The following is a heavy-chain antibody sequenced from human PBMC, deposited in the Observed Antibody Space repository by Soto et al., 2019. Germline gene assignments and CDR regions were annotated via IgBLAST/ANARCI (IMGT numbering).Heavy chain of an antibody. CDR3: AKGQHCSSTSCYFYYYGMDV. CDR2: ISYDGSNK. V-gene: IGHV3-30*18. D-gene: IGHD2-2*01. J-gene: IGHJ6*02. CDR1: GFIFNTYD. Sequence: QVQLVESGGGVVQPGRSLRLSCAASGFIFNTYDMHWVRQAPGKGLEWVAVISYDGSNKYYADSVKGRLTISRDNSKKMLYPQMNSLRPEDTAVYYCAKGQHCSSTSCYFYYYGMDVWGQGTKVAVSS.